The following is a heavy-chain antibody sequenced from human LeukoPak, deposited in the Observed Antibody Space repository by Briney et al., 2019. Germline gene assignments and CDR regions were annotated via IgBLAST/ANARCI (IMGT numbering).Heavy chain of an antibody. Sequence: GGSLRLSCAASGFTFSGCAIHWVRQSSGKGLEWVGHIDKKDNFHATAYAASVQGRFSISRDDSKNTAFLHMNSLKTEDMALYYCTRDSGTYNWLDPWGQGTLVTVSS. CDR2: IDKKDNFHAT. D-gene: IGHD1-26*01. J-gene: IGHJ5*02. CDR3: TRDSGTYNWLDP. V-gene: IGHV3-73*01. CDR1: GFTFSGCA.